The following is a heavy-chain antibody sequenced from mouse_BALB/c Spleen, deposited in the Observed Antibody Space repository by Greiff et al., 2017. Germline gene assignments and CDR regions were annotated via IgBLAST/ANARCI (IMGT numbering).Heavy chain of an antibody. Sequence: EVMLVESGGGLVKPGGSLKLSCAASGFTFSSYAMSWVRQTPEKRLEWVATISSGGSYTYYPDSVKGRFTISRDNAKNTLYLQMSSLRSEDTAMYYCAREGLWGNYFDYWGQGTTLTVSS. J-gene: IGHJ2*01. D-gene: IGHD3-3*01. CDR2: ISSGGSYT. V-gene: IGHV5-9-1*01. CDR3: AREGLWGNYFDY. CDR1: GFTFSSYA.